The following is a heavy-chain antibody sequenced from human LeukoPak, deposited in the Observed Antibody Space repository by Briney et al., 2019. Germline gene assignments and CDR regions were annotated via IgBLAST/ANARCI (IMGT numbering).Heavy chain of an antibody. Sequence: SETLSLTCTVSNDSISPLYWGWIRQPPGKGLGFIGFIFYSGTTNFNPSLKSRVTLSVDTSKNQFSLRLNSVTAADTAVYYCARGGSAAKYYFDSWGQGTLVTVSS. J-gene: IGHJ4*02. CDR2: IFYSGTT. CDR1: NDSISPLY. D-gene: IGHD6-13*01. V-gene: IGHV4-59*11. CDR3: ARGGSAAKYYFDS.